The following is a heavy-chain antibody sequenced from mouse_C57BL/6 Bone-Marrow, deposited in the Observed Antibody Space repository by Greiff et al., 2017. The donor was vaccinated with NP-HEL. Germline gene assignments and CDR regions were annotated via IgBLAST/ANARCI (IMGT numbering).Heavy chain of an antibody. CDR3: AVTVYFDY. CDR2: INPNNGGT. D-gene: IGHD2-1*01. CDR1: GYTFTDYN. J-gene: IGHJ2*01. Sequence: SGPELVKPGASVKMSCKASGYTFTDYNMHWVKQSHGKSLEWIGYINPNNGGTSYNQKFKGKATLTVNKSSSPAYMELRSLTSEDSAVYYCAVTVYFDYWGQGTTLTVSS. V-gene: IGHV1-22*01.